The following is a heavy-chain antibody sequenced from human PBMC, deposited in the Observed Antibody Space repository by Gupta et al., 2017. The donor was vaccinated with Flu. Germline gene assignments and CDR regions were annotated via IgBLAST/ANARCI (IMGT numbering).Heavy chain of an antibody. J-gene: IGHJ4*02. CDR1: GFTFSSYG. V-gene: IGHV3-23*01. D-gene: IGHD3-22*01. CDR2: ISGSGGST. Sequence: EVQLLESGGGLVQPGGSLRLSWAASGFTFSSYGMSWVRQAPGKGLDWVSFISGSGGSTYYADSVKGRFTISRDISKNTLYLQMNSLRAEDTAVYYCARDLNRFPPTSGYHAYWGQGTLVTVSS. CDR3: ARDLNRFPPTSGYHAY.